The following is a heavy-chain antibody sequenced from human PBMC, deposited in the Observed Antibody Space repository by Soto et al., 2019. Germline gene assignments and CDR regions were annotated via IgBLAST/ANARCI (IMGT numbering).Heavy chain of an antibody. CDR1: VFSFRPTW. D-gene: IGHD1-26*01. J-gene: IGHJ4*02. V-gene: IGHV3-15*05. CDR2: INSKSASETT. CDR3: STGSPVSGHVFDY. Sequence: GGPLRLSCAASVFSFRPTWMALVRQAPGTGLEWVGRINSKSASETTGYADPVKGRFTISRDDSKDTLYLHMDSLETGDTGPDYTSTGSPVSGHVFDYGGQG.